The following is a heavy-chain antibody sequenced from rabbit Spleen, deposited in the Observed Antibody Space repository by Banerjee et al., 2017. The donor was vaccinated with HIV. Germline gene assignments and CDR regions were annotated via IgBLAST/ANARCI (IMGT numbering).Heavy chain of an antibody. D-gene: IGHD4-1*01. Sequence: QLVESGGRLVQPGGSLTLSCKAYGFTISNYWMNWVRQAPGKGLEWIGIIYPITETTYYANWVNGRFTVSSDNAQNTVDLQMNSLTAADTATYFCARDLAGVIGWNFNLWGQGTLVTVS. CDR2: IYPITETT. J-gene: IGHJ4*01. CDR1: GFTISNYW. CDR3: ARDLAGVIGWNFNL. V-gene: IGHV1S7*01.